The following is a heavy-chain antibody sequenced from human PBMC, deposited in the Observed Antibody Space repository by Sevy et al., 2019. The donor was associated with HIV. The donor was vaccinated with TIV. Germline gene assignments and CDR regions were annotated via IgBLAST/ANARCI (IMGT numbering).Heavy chain of an antibody. CDR1: GFTFSSYC. V-gene: IGHV3-7*03. J-gene: IGHJ4*02. CDR2: IKQGGSEK. CDR3: ARDWRSSGWPLTIDY. D-gene: IGHD6-19*01. Sequence: GGSLRLSCAASGFTFSSYCMSWVRQAPGKGLEWVANIKQGGSEKYYVDSLKARFTISSDNAKNSRYLQMTSLRAEDTAVYYCARDWRSSGWPLTIDYWGQGTLVTVSS.